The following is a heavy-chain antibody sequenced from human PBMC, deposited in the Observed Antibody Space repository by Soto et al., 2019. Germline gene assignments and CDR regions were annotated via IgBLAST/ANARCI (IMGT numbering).Heavy chain of an antibody. CDR2: IIPIFGTA. Sequence: KVSCKASGGTFSSYAISWVRQAPGQGLEWMGGIIPIFGTANYAQKFQGRVTITADESTSTAYMELSSLRSEDTAVYYCARDRDYGGNSRGYYYYYGMDVWGQGATVTVSS. V-gene: IGHV1-69*01. J-gene: IGHJ6*02. CDR3: ARDRDYGGNSRGYYYYYGMDV. CDR1: GGTFSSYA. D-gene: IGHD4-17*01.